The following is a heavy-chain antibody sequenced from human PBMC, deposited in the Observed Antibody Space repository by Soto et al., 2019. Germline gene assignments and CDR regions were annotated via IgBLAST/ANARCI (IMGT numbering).Heavy chain of an antibody. D-gene: IGHD6-6*01. CDR2: IIPIFGTA. V-gene: IGHV1-69*13. J-gene: IGHJ5*02. CDR1: GGTFSSYA. CDR3: ARNGIAARPIWFDP. Sequence: SVKVSCKASGGTFSSYAISWERQAPGQGLEWMGGIIPIFGTANYAQKFQGRVTITADESTSTAYMELSSLRSEDTAVYYCARNGIAARPIWFDPWGQGTLVTVSS.